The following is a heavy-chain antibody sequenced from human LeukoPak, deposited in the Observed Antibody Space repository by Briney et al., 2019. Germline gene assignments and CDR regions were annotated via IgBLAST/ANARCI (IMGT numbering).Heavy chain of an antibody. J-gene: IGHJ3*02. D-gene: IGHD1-26*01. CDR2: IKSKIDGGTS. CDR3: ATDPGEWEPI. Sequence: PGGSLRLSCATSGLTFNNAWMSWIRQAPGKGLEWVGRIKSKIDGGTSDYAAPVQGRFTISRDDSKNTLYLQINSLKIEDTAVYYCATDPGEWEPIWGQGTLVTVSS. CDR1: GLTFNNAW. V-gene: IGHV3-15*01.